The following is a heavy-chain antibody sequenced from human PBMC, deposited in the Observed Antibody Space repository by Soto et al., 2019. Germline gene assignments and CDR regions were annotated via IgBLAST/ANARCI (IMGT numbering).Heavy chain of an antibody. J-gene: IGHJ4*02. CDR1: GFTFSSYW. D-gene: IGHD5-12*01. CDR2: IEQDGNEK. CDR3: VRGDHSGSVAMIDY. Sequence: GGSLRLSCVASGFTFSSYWMSWVRQAPGKGLEWVANIEQDGNEKYYVDSVKGRFTISRDNAKNSLYLQMNSLRAEDTAVYYCVRGDHSGSVAMIDYWGQGTLVTVSS. V-gene: IGHV3-7*01.